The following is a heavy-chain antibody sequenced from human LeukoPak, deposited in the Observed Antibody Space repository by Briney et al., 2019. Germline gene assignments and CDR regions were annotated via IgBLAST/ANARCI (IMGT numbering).Heavy chain of an antibody. CDR2: ISSSGSTI. CDR1: GFTFSDYY. J-gene: IGHJ6*03. V-gene: IGHV3-11*04. D-gene: IGHD3/OR15-3a*01. CDR3: ARVDWNYYYYYMDV. Sequence: GGSLRLSCAASGFTFSDYYMSWIRQAPGKGLEWVSYISSSGSTIYYADSVKGRFTISRDNAKNSLYLQMNSLRAEDTAVYYCARVDWNYYYYYMDVWGKGTTVTISS.